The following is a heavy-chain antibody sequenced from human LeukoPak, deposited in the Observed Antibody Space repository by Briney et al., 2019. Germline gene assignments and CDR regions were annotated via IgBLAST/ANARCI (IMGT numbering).Heavy chain of an antibody. CDR3: ARAIGGYSYGFLYYYYMDV. Sequence: ASVKVSCKASGYTFTSYDINWVRQATGQGLEWMGWMNPNSGNTGYAQKFQGRVTITRNTSISTAYMELSSLRSEDTAVYYCARAIGGYSYGFLYYYYMDVWGKGTTVTVSS. D-gene: IGHD5-18*01. CDR1: GYTFTSYD. CDR2: MNPNSGNT. J-gene: IGHJ6*03. V-gene: IGHV1-8*03.